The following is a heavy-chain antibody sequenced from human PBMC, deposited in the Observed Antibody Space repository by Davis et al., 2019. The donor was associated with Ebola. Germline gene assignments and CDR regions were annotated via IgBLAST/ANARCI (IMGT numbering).Heavy chain of an antibody. CDR3: ARRDGSSGWYNYYGMDV. J-gene: IGHJ6*02. CDR2: IYYSGST. Sequence: SETLSLTCTVSGGSISSYYWSWIRQPPGKGLEWIGYIYYSGSTNYNPSLKSRVTISVDTSKNQFSLKLSSVTAADTAVYYCARRDGSSGWYNYYGMDVWGRGTTVTVSS. D-gene: IGHD6-19*01. CDR1: GGSISSYY. V-gene: IGHV4-59*01.